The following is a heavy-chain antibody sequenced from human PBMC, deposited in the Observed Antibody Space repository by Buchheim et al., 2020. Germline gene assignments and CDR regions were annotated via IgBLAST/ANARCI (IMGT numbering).Heavy chain of an antibody. CDR1: GFSFSNFA. J-gene: IGHJ4*02. Sequence: EVQLLESGGGLVQPGGSLRLSCAASGFSFSNFAMTWVRQAPGKGLEWVSGVSASVASVYYADSVKGRFTASRDNSKHTLFLQMNSLRAEDTAVYYCAKDPNYWNSLPYYFDSWGQGAL. CDR3: AKDPNYWNSLPYYFDS. D-gene: IGHD1-7*01. V-gene: IGHV3-23*01. CDR2: VSASVASV.